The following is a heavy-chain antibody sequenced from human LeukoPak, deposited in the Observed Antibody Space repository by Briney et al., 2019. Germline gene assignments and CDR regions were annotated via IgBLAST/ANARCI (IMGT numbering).Heavy chain of an antibody. V-gene: IGHV3-30-3*01. Sequence: GRSLRLSCAASGFTFNSYAMHWVRQAPGKGLEWVAVISSDGSNNYYADSVKGRFTISRDNSKNTLYLQMNSLRAEDTAVYYCAKDPGGGSGWYRGYFDYWGQGTLVTVSS. CDR1: GFTFNSYA. CDR2: ISSDGSNN. J-gene: IGHJ4*02. CDR3: AKDPGGGSGWYRGYFDY. D-gene: IGHD6-19*01.